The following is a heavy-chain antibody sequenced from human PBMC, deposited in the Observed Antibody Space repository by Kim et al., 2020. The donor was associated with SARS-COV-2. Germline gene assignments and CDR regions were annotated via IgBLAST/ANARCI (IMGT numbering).Heavy chain of an antibody. D-gene: IGHD3-16*01. CDR3: TRGDGRSEY. Sequence: GSTSYADSVKGRFTISRDNSKNTVYLQMNSLRAEDTAVYYCTRGDGRSEYWGQGTLVTVSS. CDR2: GST. V-gene: IGHV3-66*01. J-gene: IGHJ4*02.